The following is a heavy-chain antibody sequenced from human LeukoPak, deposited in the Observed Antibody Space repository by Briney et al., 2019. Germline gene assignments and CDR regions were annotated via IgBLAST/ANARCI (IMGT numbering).Heavy chain of an antibody. J-gene: IGHJ3*02. CDR2: ISSSSSYI. CDR1: GFTFSSYS. Sequence: PGGSLRLSCAASGFTFSSYSMNWVRQALGKGLEWVSSISSSSSYIYYADSVKGRFTISRDNAKNSLYLQMNSLRAEDTTVYYCARDIAASAFDIWGQGTMVTVSS. D-gene: IGHD6-13*01. V-gene: IGHV3-21*06. CDR3: ARDIAASAFDI.